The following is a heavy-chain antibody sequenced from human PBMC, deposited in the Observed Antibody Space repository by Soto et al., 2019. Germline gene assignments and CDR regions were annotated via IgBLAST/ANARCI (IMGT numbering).Heavy chain of an antibody. CDR3: AREQGHVLRYVDRWFDP. J-gene: IGHJ5*02. CDR1: GYTFTSYG. D-gene: IGHD3-9*01. V-gene: IGHV1-18*01. CDR2: ISAYNGNT. Sequence: QVQLVQSGAEVKKPGASVKVSCKASGYTFTSYGISWVRQAPGQGLEWMGWISAYNGNTNYAQKLQGRVTMTTDTSTSTAYMERRSVRSDDTAVYHCAREQGHVLRYVDRWFDPWGQGTLDTVAS.